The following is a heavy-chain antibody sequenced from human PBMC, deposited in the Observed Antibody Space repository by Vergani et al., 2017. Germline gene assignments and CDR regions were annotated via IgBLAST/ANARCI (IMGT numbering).Heavy chain of an antibody. V-gene: IGHV3-74*01. CDR3: ARVRKLGNWFDP. Sequence: EVQLVESGGGLVQPGGSLRLSCAASGFTFSSYWVHWVRQAPGKGLVWVSRINSDGSSTSYADSVKGRFTISRDNAKNTLYLQMNSLRADDTAVYYCARVRKLGNWFDPWGQGTLVTVSS. D-gene: IGHD7-27*01. CDR1: GFTFSSYW. CDR2: INSDGSST. J-gene: IGHJ5*02.